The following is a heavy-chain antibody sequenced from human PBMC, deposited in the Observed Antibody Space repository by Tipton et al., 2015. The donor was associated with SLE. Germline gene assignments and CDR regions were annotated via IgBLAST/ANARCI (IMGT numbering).Heavy chain of an antibody. CDR1: GGSFSVHY. CDR3: ARHGRVIAASGAYFGL. V-gene: IGHV4-34*01. D-gene: IGHD6-13*01. CDR2: IYYSGST. Sequence: TLSLTCAVYGGSFSVHYWSWSWIRQPPGKGLEWIGNIYYSGSTYYNPSLKSRVTISVDTSKNQFSLKLSSVTAADTSVYYCARHGRVIAASGAYFGLWGAWHPGHCLL. J-gene: IGHJ2*01.